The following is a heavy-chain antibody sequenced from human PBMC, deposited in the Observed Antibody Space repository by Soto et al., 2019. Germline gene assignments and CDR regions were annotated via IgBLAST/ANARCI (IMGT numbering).Heavy chain of an antibody. V-gene: IGHV1-18*04. Sequence: ASVKVSCKASGYTFTNYGITWVRQAPGEGLEWMGRIGAYNGHTNYAQKVQGRVTMTTDTSTSTAYMELRSLRSDDTAVFYCARSPAVAGTEGYWGQGTLVTVS. CDR2: IGAYNGHT. CDR1: GYTFTNYG. CDR3: ARSPAVAGTEGY. J-gene: IGHJ4*02. D-gene: IGHD6-19*01.